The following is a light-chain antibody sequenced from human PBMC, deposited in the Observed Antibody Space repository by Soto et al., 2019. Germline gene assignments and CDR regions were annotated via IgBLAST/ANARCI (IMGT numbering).Light chain of an antibody. J-gene: IGKJ2*01. Sequence: EIVLTQPPGTLSLSPGESATLSCRASQSVSANYLAWYQQKPGQAPRLLIYGASSRATGIPDRFSGSGSETDFTLTISRLEPEDFAVYYCQQYGSSPFTFGQGTKLEIK. CDR1: QSVSANY. V-gene: IGKV3-20*01. CDR3: QQYGSSPFT. CDR2: GAS.